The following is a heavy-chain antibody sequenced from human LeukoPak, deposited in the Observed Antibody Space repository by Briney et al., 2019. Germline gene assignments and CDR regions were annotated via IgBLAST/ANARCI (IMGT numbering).Heavy chain of an antibody. D-gene: IGHD2-2*01. CDR1: GYTLTELS. CDR3: AAWARGSSTSFNY. Sequence: ASVKVSCKVSGYTLTELSMHWARQAPGKGLEWMGGFDPEDGETIYAQKFQGRVTMTEDTSTDTAYMELSSLRSEDTAVYYCAAWARGSSTSFNYWGQRTLVTVSS. J-gene: IGHJ4*02. CDR2: FDPEDGET. V-gene: IGHV1-24*01.